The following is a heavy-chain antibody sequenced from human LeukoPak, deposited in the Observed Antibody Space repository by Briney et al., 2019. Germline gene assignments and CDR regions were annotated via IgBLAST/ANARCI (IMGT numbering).Heavy chain of an antibody. D-gene: IGHD1-26*01. CDR1: GYTLTELS. Sequence: SVKVSCKVSGYTLTELSMHWVRQDPGKGLEWMGGFDPEDGETIYTQKFQGRVTMTEDTSTDTAYMELSSLRSEDTAVYYCAAVASGSYYPFDYWGQGTLVTVSS. V-gene: IGHV1-24*01. CDR3: AAVASGSYYPFDY. CDR2: FDPEDGET. J-gene: IGHJ4*02.